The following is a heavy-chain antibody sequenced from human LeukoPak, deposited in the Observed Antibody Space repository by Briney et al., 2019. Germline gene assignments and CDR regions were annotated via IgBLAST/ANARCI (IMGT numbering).Heavy chain of an antibody. V-gene: IGHV4-39*07. CDR3: ARKSDVSGYDPYFDY. CDR1: GGSISSSNYY. CDR2: IYYSGST. Sequence: SETLSLTCTVSGGSISSSNYYWGWIRQPPGKGLEWIGSIYYSGSTYYNPSLKSRVTISVDKSKNQFSLKLSSVTAADTAVYYCARKSDVSGYDPYFDYWGQGTLVTVSS. J-gene: IGHJ4*02. D-gene: IGHD5-12*01.